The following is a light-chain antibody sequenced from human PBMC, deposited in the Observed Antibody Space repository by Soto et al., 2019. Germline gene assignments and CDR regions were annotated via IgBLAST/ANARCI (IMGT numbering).Light chain of an antibody. V-gene: IGKV3-15*01. CDR3: QQYNKWPLIT. CDR2: RTS. CDR1: QSISSN. J-gene: IGKJ5*01. Sequence: EIVMTQSPATLSVSPGERATLSCRASQSISSNLAWYQQKPGQAPRLLMFRTSSRATGFPARFSGSGSGTEFTLTISSLQSEDFALYYCQQYNKWPLITFGQGTRLEIK.